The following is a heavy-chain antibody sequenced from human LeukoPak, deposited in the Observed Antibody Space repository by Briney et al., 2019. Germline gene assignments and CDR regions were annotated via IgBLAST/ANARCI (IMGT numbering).Heavy chain of an antibody. V-gene: IGHV4-31*03. J-gene: IGHJ5*02. Sequence: PSETLSLTCTVSGASISSGGYYWSWIRQDPGKGLEWIGYIHYSGSTSYYNPSLKSRVSISVDTSKNQFSLRLSSVTAADTAVYYCARDEYSSPSEASWFDPWGQGTLVTVSS. CDR2: IHYSGSTS. CDR1: GASISSGGYY. CDR3: ARDEYSSPSEASWFDP. D-gene: IGHD6-6*01.